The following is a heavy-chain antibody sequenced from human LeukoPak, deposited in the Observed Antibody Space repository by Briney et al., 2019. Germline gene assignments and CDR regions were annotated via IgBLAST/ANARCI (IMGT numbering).Heavy chain of an antibody. CDR3: AREDDWNYEDS. Sequence: QTGGSLRLSCAASGFTFSNYWMSWVRQAPGKGLEWVANMNQDGSEKYYVNSVKGRFTISRDNAKNSLYLQMNSLRAEDTAIYYCAREDDWNYEDSWGQGTLVTVSS. D-gene: IGHD1-7*01. CDR1: GFTFSNYW. V-gene: IGHV3-7*01. J-gene: IGHJ4*02. CDR2: MNQDGSEK.